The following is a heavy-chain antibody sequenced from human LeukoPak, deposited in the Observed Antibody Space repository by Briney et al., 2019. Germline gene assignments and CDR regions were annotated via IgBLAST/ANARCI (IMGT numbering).Heavy chain of an antibody. CDR3: ARSVSGGDYYYFDY. V-gene: IGHV1-69*04. CDR1: GDTFTSYA. D-gene: IGHD2-21*02. J-gene: IGHJ4*02. Sequence: ASVKVSCKAPGDTFTSYAISWVRQAPGQGLEWMGRIIPILGIANYAQKFQGRVTITADKSTSTAYMELSSLRSEDTAVYYCARSVSGGDYYYFDYWGQGTLVTVSS. CDR2: IIPILGIA.